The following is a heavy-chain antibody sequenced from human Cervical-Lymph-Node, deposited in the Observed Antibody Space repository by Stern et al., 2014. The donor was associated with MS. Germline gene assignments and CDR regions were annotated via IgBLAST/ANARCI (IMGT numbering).Heavy chain of an antibody. CDR1: GGSISSGGYS. D-gene: IGHD1-26*01. Sequence: QVKLQESGSGLVKPSQTLSLTCAVSGGSISSGGYSWSWIRQPPGKGLEWIGYIYHSGSTYYNPSLKSRVTISVDRSKNQFSLKLSSVTAADTAVYYCARVGGSYYDYFDYWGQGTLVTVSS. J-gene: IGHJ4*02. CDR3: ARVGGSYYDYFDY. CDR2: IYHSGST. V-gene: IGHV4-30-2*01.